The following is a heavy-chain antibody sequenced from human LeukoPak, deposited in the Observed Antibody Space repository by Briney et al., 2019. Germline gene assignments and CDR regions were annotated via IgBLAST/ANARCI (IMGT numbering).Heavy chain of an antibody. CDR3: ARETSDYGDYAPWYFDL. D-gene: IGHD4-17*01. V-gene: IGHV1-18*01. CDR2: ISAYNGNT. Sequence: GASVKASCKASGYTFTSYGISWVRQAPGQGLEWMGWISAYNGNTNYAQKLQGRVTMTTDTSTSTAYMELRSLRSDDTAVYYCARETSDYGDYAPWYFDLWGRGTLVTVSS. CDR1: GYTFTSYG. J-gene: IGHJ2*01.